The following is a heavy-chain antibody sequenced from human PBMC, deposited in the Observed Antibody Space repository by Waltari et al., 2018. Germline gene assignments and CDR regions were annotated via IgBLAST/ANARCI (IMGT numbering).Heavy chain of an antibody. V-gene: IGHV5-51*01. J-gene: IGHJ4*02. Sequence: EVQLVQSGAEVKKPGESRKISGKGSGYSFTSYWNGWVRQMPGKGLEWMGIIYPGDSDTSYSPSFQGQVTISAAKSISTAYLQWSSLKASDTAMYYCARHEVASRPDYWGQGTLVTVSS. D-gene: IGHD6-6*01. CDR2: IYPGDSDT. CDR3: ARHEVASRPDY. CDR1: GYSFTSYW.